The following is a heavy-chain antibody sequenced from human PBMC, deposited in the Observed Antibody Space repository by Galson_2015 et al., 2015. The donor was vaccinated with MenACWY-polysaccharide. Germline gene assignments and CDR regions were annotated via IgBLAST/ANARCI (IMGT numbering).Heavy chain of an antibody. Sequence: SLRLSCAASGFTFDNYAMHWVRQAPGKGLEWVSGITWNRGSIGYADSVKGRFTISRDNAKESLYLQMNSLRAEDTALYYCAKVEAPYGDYSAFDCWGQGTLVTVSS. CDR2: ITWNRGSI. V-gene: IGHV3-9*01. D-gene: IGHD4-17*01. CDR3: AKVEAPYGDYSAFDC. CDR1: GFTFDNYA. J-gene: IGHJ4*02.